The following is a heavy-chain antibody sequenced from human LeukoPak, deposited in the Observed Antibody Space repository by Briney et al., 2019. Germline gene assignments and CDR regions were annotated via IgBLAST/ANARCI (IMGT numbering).Heavy chain of an antibody. CDR3: ARDHSSSWYGVDY. CDR2: INPNSGGT. V-gene: IGHV1-2*02. Sequence: ASVKVSCKASGYTFSGNYLHWVRQAPGQGLEWMGWINPNSGGTNYAQKFQGRVTMTRDTSISTAYMELSRLRSDDTAVYYCARDHSSSWYGVDYWGQGTLVTVSS. D-gene: IGHD6-13*01. J-gene: IGHJ4*02. CDR1: GYTFSGNY.